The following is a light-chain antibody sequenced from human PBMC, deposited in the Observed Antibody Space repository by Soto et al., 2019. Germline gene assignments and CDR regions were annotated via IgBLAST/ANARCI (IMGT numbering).Light chain of an antibody. J-gene: IGLJ2*01. V-gene: IGLV2-14*01. Sequence: QSVLTQPASVSGSPGQSITISCTGTSSDGGGYNYVSWYQQHPGKAPKLMIYDVSNRPSGVSNRFSGSKSGNTASLTISGLQAEEEADYYCSSYTISSTLVVFGGGTKLTVL. CDR1: SSDGGGYNY. CDR3: SSYTISSTLVV. CDR2: DVS.